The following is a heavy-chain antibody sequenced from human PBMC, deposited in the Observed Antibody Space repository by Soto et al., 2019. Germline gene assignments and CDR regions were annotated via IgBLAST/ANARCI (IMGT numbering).Heavy chain of an antibody. J-gene: IGHJ5*02. CDR3: VRDVGGSGWFAP. CDR1: GISIDNYY. Sequence: SETLSLTCTVSGISIDNYYCSWIRQSAGKGLEWIGRIYSSGTTNYNPSLKSRVTMSVDMSKSQFSLNVRTVTAADTAVYYCVRDVGGSGWFAPWGQGTLVTVSS. CDR2: IYSSGTT. V-gene: IGHV4-4*07.